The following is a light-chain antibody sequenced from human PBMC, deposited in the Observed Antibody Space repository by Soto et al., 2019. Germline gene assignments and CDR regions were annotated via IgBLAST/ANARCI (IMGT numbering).Light chain of an antibody. J-gene: IGLJ1*01. CDR1: SSDIGGSEY. Sequence: QSALTQPASVSGSPGQSITISCAGTSSDIGGSEYVAWYQQHPGKAPKLMIYGVSNRPSGVSNRFSGSKSGNTASLTISGLQAADEDGYFCYSSSSSRTTFNVFGTGTKLTVL. V-gene: IGLV2-14*03. CDR2: GVS. CDR3: YSSSSSRTTFNV.